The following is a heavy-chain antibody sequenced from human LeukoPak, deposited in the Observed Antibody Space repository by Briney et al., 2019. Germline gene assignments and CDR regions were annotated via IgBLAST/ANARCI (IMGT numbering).Heavy chain of an antibody. V-gene: IGHV3-30*18. Sequence: GSLRLSCAASGFTFSSYGMHWVRQAPGKGLEWVAVISYDGSNKYYADSVKGRFTISRDNSKNTLYLQMNSLRAEDTAVYYCAKGGIAAAAPDYWGQGTLVTVSS. D-gene: IGHD6-13*01. CDR2: ISYDGSNK. J-gene: IGHJ4*02. CDR1: GFTFSSYG. CDR3: AKGGIAAAAPDY.